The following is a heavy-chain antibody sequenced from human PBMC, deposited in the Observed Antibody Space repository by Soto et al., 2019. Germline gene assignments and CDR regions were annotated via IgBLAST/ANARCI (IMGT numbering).Heavy chain of an antibody. CDR2: ISSDVNYK. V-gene: IGHV3-30-3*01. Sequence: QVQLVESGGGVVQPGRSLRLSCAASGFTFSSYALHWVRQAPGKGLDWVAVISSDVNYKYYADSVKGRFTISRDNSKNTLYLKMSGLRAGDTAVYYWARQKKRGVWLFDFWGQGTLVTVSS. D-gene: IGHD5-12*01. CDR3: ARQKKRGVWLFDF. CDR1: GFTFSSYA. J-gene: IGHJ4*02.